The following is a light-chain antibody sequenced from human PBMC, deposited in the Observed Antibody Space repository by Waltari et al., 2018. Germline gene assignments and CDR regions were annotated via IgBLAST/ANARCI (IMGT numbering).Light chain of an antibody. Sequence: VLTQSPGTLSLSPGERATLPRRASQSLTKNYLAWYQQKPGQAPRLLIYGASSRAAGIPDRFSGSGSGTDFTLTISRLEPEDFAVYYCQQYGSSVLYTFGQGTKLEIK. CDR1: QSLTKNY. V-gene: IGKV3-20*01. CDR2: GAS. J-gene: IGKJ2*01. CDR3: QQYGSSVLYT.